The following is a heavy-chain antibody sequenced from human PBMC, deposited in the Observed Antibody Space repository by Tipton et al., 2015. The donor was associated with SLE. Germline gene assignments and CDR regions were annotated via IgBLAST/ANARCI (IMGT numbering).Heavy chain of an antibody. V-gene: IGHV3-66*02. Sequence: SLRLSCSVSGFTISNNYMNWVRQAPEKGLEWVSLIQSGGSTYYADSVKGRFTISRDNSKNTLYLQVNSLRTEDTAVYYCANGYFDFWGQGTLVTVSS. CDR3: ANGYFDF. J-gene: IGHJ4*02. CDR2: IQSGGST. CDR1: GFTISNNY.